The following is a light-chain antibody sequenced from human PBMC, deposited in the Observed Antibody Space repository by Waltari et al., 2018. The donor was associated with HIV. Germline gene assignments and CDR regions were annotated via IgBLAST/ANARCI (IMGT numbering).Light chain of an antibody. J-gene: IGLJ3*02. V-gene: IGLV2-14*01. CDR3: TSYTTSDTLR. CDR2: EVS. Sequence: QSVLTQPASVSGSPGQSVTIPCTGTSSDFGFDNYVSWYQHYPGKAPPLIIYEVSSRPSVVSDRVSGSKSGNTASLTISVLQNEDEADYFCTSYTTSDTLRFGGGTKVTVL. CDR1: SSDFGFDNY.